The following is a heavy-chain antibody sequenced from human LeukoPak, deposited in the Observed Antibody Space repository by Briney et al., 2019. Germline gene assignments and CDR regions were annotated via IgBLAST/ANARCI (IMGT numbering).Heavy chain of an antibody. CDR2: IKRDESEK. V-gene: IGHV3-7*04. Sequence: GGSLRLSCAASGFTFSSYWMSWVRQAPGKGLEWVANIKRDESEKYYVGSVRGRFTISRDNAKNSLYLQMNSLRAEDTAVYYCARGSGSYPYCYDYWGQRTLVTVSS. D-gene: IGHD3-22*01. J-gene: IGHJ4*02. CDR1: GFTFSSYW. CDR3: ARGSGSYPYCYDY.